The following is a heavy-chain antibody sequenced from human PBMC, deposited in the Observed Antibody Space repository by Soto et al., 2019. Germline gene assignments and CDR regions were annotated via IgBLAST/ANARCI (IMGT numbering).Heavy chain of an antibody. CDR2: ISAYNGNT. Sequence: QVQLVQSGAEVKKPGASVKVSCKASGYTFTSYGISWVRQAPGQGLEWMGWISAYNGNTNYAQKLQGRVTMTTDTATSTAYMELRSLRSDDTAVYYCARDNVGYYDSSGYYYDPYYFDYWGQGTLVTVSS. CDR1: GYTFTSYG. D-gene: IGHD3-22*01. J-gene: IGHJ4*02. V-gene: IGHV1-18*01. CDR3: ARDNVGYYDSSGYYYDPYYFDY.